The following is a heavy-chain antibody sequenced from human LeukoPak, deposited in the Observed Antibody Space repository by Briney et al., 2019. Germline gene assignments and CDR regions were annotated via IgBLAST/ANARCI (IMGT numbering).Heavy chain of an antibody. D-gene: IGHD3-22*01. J-gene: IGHJ5*02. Sequence: ASVKVSCKASGYTFTGYYMHWVRQAPGQGLEWMGWINPNSGGTNYAQKFQGRVTMTRDTSISTAYMELSRLRSDDTAVYYCAKDSYYEGWFDPWGQGTPVTVSS. CDR3: AKDSYYEGWFDP. CDR2: INPNSGGT. V-gene: IGHV1-2*02. CDR1: GYTFTGYY.